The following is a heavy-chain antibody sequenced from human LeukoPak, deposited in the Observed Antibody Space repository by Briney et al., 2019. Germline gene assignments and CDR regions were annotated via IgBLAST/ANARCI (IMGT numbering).Heavy chain of an antibody. D-gene: IGHD6-13*01. V-gene: IGHV1-69*05. J-gene: IGHJ6*03. Sequence: SVKVSCKASGGTFSSYAISWVRQAPGQGLEWIGGIIPIFGTANYAQKFQGRVTITTDESTSTAYMELSSLRSEDTAVYYCARGKIAAAGKGYYYYMDVWGKGTTVTVSS. CDR2: IIPIFGTA. CDR3: ARGKIAAAGKGYYYYMDV. CDR1: GGTFSSYA.